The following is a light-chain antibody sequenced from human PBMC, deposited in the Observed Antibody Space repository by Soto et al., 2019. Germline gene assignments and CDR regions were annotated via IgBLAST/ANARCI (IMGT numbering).Light chain of an antibody. CDR3: QSYDSSLSGSYV. V-gene: IGLV1-40*01. Sequence: QPVLTQPPSVSGAPGQRVTISCTGSNSNIGAGYDVHWYQQLPGTAPKLLIYGNSNRPSGVPDRFSGSRSGTSASLAITGLQAEDESDYYCQSYDSSLSGSYVFGTGTKLTVL. CDR2: GNS. CDR1: NSNIGAGYD. J-gene: IGLJ1*01.